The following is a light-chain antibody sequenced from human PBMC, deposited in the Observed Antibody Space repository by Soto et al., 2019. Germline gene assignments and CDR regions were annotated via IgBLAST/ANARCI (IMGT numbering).Light chain of an antibody. V-gene: IGLV2-8*01. J-gene: IGLJ3*02. CDR3: SSFAGNYGV. CDR1: SSDVGGYNH. Sequence: QSVLTQPPSASGSPGQSVTMSCTGTSSDVGGYNHGSWYQQHPGKAPKLMIFEVSNRPSGVPDRFSGSKSGNTASLTVSGLQAEDEAYYYCSSFAGNYGVFGGGTKLTVL. CDR2: EVS.